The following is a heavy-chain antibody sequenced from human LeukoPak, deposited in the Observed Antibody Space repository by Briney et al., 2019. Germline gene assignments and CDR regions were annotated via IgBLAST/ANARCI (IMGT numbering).Heavy chain of an antibody. CDR1: GTSINTYS. V-gene: IGHV4-59*13. CDR2: VYASGDYNSGIN. J-gene: IGHJ4*02. Sequence: PSQTLSLACTVSGTSINTYSWSWIRQTPGKGLDWSGYVYASGDYNSGINTYNPSLESRVTITVDTSKNQFALRLTSLTAADTAVYYCARGDQEFDYWGQGSRVTVSS. CDR3: ARGDQEFDY.